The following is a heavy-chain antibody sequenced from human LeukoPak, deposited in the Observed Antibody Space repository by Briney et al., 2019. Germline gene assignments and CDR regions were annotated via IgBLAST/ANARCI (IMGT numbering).Heavy chain of an antibody. D-gene: IGHD6-19*01. CDR1: GYIFTGYY. Sequence: ASVKVSCKASGYIFTGYYMHWVRQAPGQGLEWMGWINPNSGDTNYAQKFQGRVTMTRDTSISTAYMELSRLRSDDTAVYYCARDISAVAGTFDYWGQGTLVTVSS. V-gene: IGHV1-2*02. J-gene: IGHJ4*02. CDR2: INPNSGDT. CDR3: ARDISAVAGTFDY.